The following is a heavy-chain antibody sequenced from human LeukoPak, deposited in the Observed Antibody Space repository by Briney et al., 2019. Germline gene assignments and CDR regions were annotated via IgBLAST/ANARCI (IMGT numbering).Heavy chain of an antibody. V-gene: IGHV4-39*01. CDR1: GDSISNSNYF. J-gene: IGHJ4*02. CDR3: VGVGNSYSIRFDV. Sequence: SETLSLNCSVSGDSISNSNYFWDWIRQPPGKGLEWIRSVYYSGRTYYNPSLKGRVTLSVDTTKNQFSLRVNSVTATDTAVYYCVGVGNSYSIRFDVWGQGIRVTVSS. D-gene: IGHD4-11*01. CDR2: VYYSGRT.